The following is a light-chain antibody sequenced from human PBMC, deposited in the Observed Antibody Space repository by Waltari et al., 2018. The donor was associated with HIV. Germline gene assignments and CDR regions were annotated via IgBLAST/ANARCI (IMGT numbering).Light chain of an antibody. CDR1: SNNVANQG. CDR3: ATWDISLSAVV. Sequence: QAGLTQPPSVSKGMRQTATLPCTGNSNNVANQGPAWLQQHQGHPPKPLSYRDNKRPSGISERFSASRSGNTASLTITGVQPEDEADYFCATWDISLSAVVFGGGTTLTVL. J-gene: IGLJ2*01. V-gene: IGLV10-54*04. CDR2: RDN.